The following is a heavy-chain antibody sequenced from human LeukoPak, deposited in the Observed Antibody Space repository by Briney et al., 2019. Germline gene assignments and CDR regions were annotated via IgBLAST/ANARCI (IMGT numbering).Heavy chain of an antibody. J-gene: IGHJ4*02. CDR3: TRDLLVGATPGDY. CDR1: GFTFSNSW. D-gene: IGHD1-26*01. V-gene: IGHV3-74*01. CDR2: IKTDGSST. Sequence: PGGPLSLSCPALGFTFSNSWWNWSGQPPGKGLFWVSRIKTDGSSTSYADSVKGRFTISRDNAKNTLYLQLNSLRVEDTAIYYCTRDLLVGATPGDYWGQGTLVTVSS.